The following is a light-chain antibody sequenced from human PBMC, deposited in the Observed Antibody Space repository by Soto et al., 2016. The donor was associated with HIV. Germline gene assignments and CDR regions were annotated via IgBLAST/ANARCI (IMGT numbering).Light chain of an antibody. J-gene: IGKJ1*01. CDR2: AAS. V-gene: IGKV1-9*01. CDR1: QGISSY. CDR3: QHLYGYPRA. Sequence: DIQLTQSPFFLSASVGDRVTITCRANQGISSYLAWYRHNPGKPPRLLIYAASSLQSGVPLRFSGSGSGTEFTLTISSLQPEDFATYYCQHLYGYPRAFGQGTRVEVK.